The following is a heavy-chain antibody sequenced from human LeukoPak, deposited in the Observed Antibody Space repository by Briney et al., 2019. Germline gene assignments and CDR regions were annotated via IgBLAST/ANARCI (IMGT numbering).Heavy chain of an antibody. CDR3: ARGGTYYYYGMDV. J-gene: IGHJ6*02. CDR1: GYAFTNYY. V-gene: IGHV1-46*01. D-gene: IGHD1-26*01. CDR2: INLSGGST. Sequence: ASVKVSCKASGYAFTNYYVHWVRQAPGQGLEWMGMINLSGGSTSYAQKFQGRVTMTRGTSTTTVYMELSSLRSEDTAIYYCARGGTYYYYGMDVWGQGTTVTVSS.